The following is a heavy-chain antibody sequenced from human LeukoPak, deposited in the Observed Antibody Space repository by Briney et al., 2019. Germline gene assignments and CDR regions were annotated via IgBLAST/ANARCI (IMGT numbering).Heavy chain of an antibody. Sequence: GGSPRLSCAASGFTFSSYAMSWVRQAPGKGLEWVSAISGSGGSTYYADSVKGRFTISRDNSKNTVYLQMNSLRADDTAVYYWAKEPVAGAYYFDFWGQGTLVTVSS. D-gene: IGHD6-19*01. CDR1: GFTFSSYA. CDR2: ISGSGGST. J-gene: IGHJ4*02. CDR3: AKEPVAGAYYFDF. V-gene: IGHV3-23*01.